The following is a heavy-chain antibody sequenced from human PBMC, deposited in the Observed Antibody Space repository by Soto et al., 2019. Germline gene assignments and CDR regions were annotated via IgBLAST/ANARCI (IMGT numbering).Heavy chain of an antibody. CDR3: ARDHSSALWRYFQH. CDR2: IIPILGIA. V-gene: IGHV1-69*04. CDR1: GGTFSSYT. J-gene: IGHJ1*01. Sequence: SVKVSCKASGGTFSSYTISWVRQALGQGLEWMGRIIPILGIANYAQKFQGRVTITADKSTSTAYMELSSLRSEDTAVYYCARDHSSALWRYFQHWGQGTLVPVS. D-gene: IGHD6-19*01.